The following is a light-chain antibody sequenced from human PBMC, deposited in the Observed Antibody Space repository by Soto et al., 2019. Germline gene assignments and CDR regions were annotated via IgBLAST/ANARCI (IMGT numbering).Light chain of an antibody. CDR3: QQYDTSPIT. CDR1: QRVSSDF. Sequence: EIVLTQSPGILSLSPGERATLSCRASQRVSSDFLAWYQQKPGQAPRLLIYGASTRATGIPDRFSGSGSETDFSLTIIRLEPEDVPLYYCQQYDTSPITFGQGTRLQIK. J-gene: IGKJ5*01. CDR2: GAS. V-gene: IGKV3-20*01.